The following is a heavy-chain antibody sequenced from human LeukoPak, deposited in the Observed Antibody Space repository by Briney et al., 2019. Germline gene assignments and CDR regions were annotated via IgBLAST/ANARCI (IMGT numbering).Heavy chain of an antibody. Sequence: GGSLRLSRAASGXTFSDYWMDWARQAPGKGLEWVANIKPDGSEIYYVDAVKGRFTISRDNAKNSLYLQMNSLRAEDTAVYYCTRSLDYWGQGTLVTVSS. D-gene: IGHD2-15*01. V-gene: IGHV3-7*02. CDR2: IKPDGSEI. CDR1: GXTFSDYW. J-gene: IGHJ4*02. CDR3: TRSLDY.